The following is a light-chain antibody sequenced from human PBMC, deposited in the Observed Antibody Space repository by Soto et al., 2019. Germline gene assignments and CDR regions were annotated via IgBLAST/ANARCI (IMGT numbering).Light chain of an antibody. CDR1: NSDVGSYNR. J-gene: IGLJ1*01. CDR3: SSFTSSSTYV. CDR2: EVS. V-gene: IGLV2-18*02. Sequence: QSVLTQPPSVSGSPGHAVAISCTGTNSDVGSYNRVAWYQQSPGTAPKLMIYEVSNRPSGVPDRFSGSKSGNTASLTISGLQAEDEADYYCSSFTSSSTYVFGTGTKVTVL.